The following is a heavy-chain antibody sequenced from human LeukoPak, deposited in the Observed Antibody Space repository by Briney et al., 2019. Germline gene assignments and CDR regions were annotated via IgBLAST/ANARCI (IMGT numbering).Heavy chain of an antibody. CDR3: AGDERSYYDSSGYSFDY. J-gene: IGHJ4*02. D-gene: IGHD3-22*01. Sequence: NSSETLSLTCTVSGYSISSGYYWGWIRQPPGKGLEWIGSIYHSGSTYYNPSLKSRVTISVDTSKNQFSLKLSSVTAADTAVYYCAGDERSYYDSSGYSFDYWGQGTLVTVSS. CDR1: GYSISSGYY. V-gene: IGHV4-38-2*02. CDR2: IYHSGST.